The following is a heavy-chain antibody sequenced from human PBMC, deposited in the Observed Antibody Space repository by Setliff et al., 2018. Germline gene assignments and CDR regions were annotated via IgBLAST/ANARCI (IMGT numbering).Heavy chain of an antibody. V-gene: IGHV4-39*01. CDR2: IYYSGST. CDR3: ASGGGWIQLFDY. J-gene: IGHJ4*02. Sequence: SETLSLTCTVSGGSISTKNYYWGWIRQPPGKGLEWIGSIYYSGSTYYSPSLKSRVTMSVDTSKNQFSLQLSSVTAADTAVYYCASGGGWIQLFDYWGLGTQVTVSS. D-gene: IGHD5-18*01. CDR1: GGSISTKNYY.